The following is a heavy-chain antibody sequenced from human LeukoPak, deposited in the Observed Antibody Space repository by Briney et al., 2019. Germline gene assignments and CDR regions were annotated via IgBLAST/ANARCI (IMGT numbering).Heavy chain of an antibody. Sequence: SETLSLTCTVSGGSISSGDYYWSWIRQPPGKGLEWIGYIYCSGSTYYNPSLKSRVTISVDTSKNQFSLKLSSVTAADTAVYYCARVKGEWELLGTYYYYGMDVWGQGTTVTVSS. CDR2: IYCSGST. CDR1: GGSISSGDYY. D-gene: IGHD1-26*01. V-gene: IGHV4-30-4*02. CDR3: ARVKGEWELLGTYYYYGMDV. J-gene: IGHJ6*02.